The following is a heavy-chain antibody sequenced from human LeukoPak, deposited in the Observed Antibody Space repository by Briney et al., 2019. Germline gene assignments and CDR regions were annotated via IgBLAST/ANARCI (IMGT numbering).Heavy chain of an antibody. D-gene: IGHD6-13*01. CDR1: GGSFSSYY. V-gene: IGHV4-59*01. Sequence: NPSETLSLTCTVSGGSFSSYYWSWIRQPPGKGLEWIGYIYDSGSTNYNPSLESRVTISVDTSKNQFSLKLSSVTAADAAVYYCARARYGSIYYFDFWGQGALVTVSS. J-gene: IGHJ4*02. CDR3: ARARYGSIYYFDF. CDR2: IYDSGST.